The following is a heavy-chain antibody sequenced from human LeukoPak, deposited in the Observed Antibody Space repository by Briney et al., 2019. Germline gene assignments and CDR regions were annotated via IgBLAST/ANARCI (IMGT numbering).Heavy chain of an antibody. Sequence: PGGSLRLSCAASGFTFSSYEMNWVRQAPGKGLEWVSYISSSGSTIYYADSVKGRFTISGDNAKNSLYLQMNSLRAEDTAVYYCARDSITMVRGVMVVYYFDYWGQGTLVTVSS. CDR1: GFTFSSYE. J-gene: IGHJ4*02. CDR2: ISSSGSTI. CDR3: ARDSITMVRGVMVVYYFDY. V-gene: IGHV3-48*03. D-gene: IGHD3-10*01.